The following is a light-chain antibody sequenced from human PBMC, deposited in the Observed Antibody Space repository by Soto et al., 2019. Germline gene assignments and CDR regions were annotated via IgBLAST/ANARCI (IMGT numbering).Light chain of an antibody. CDR3: QSYDSSLSGYV. CDR2: ENN. Sequence: QSVLTQPPLVSAAPGQRVTISCTGSSSNIGAGYEAHWYQQVPGTAPKLLIYENNNRPSGVPDRFSGSKSGTSASLAITGLQAEDEADYYCQSYDSSLSGYVFGTGTKLTVL. J-gene: IGLJ1*01. CDR1: SSNIGAGYE. V-gene: IGLV1-40*01.